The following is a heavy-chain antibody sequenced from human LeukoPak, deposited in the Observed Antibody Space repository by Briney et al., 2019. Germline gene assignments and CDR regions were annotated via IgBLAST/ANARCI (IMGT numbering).Heavy chain of an antibody. CDR3: AREPRWYYDFWSGYCLDY. CDR2: IWYDGSNK. CDR1: GFTFSSYW. D-gene: IGHD3-3*01. J-gene: IGHJ4*02. Sequence: PGGSLRLSCAASGFTFSSYWMHWVRQAPGKGLEWVAVIWYDGSNKYYADSVKGRFTISRDNSKNTLYLQMNSLRAEDTAVYYCAREPRWYYDFWSGYCLDYWGQGTLVTVPS. V-gene: IGHV3-33*08.